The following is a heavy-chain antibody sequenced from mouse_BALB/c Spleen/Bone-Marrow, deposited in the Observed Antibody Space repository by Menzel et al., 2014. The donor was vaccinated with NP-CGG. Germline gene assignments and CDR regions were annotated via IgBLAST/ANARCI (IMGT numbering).Heavy chain of an antibody. Sequence: EVKLVESGGGLVQPGGSLKLSCVASGFTFSSYGMSWVRQTPDKRLELVATINNNGGSTYYPDSVKGQFTISRDNAKNTLYLQMSSLKSEDTAMYYCARVYGWYFDVWGPGTTVTVSS. CDR3: ARVYGWYFDV. D-gene: IGHD1-1*01. CDR1: GFTFSSYG. V-gene: IGHV5-6-3*01. CDR2: INNNGGST. J-gene: IGHJ1*01.